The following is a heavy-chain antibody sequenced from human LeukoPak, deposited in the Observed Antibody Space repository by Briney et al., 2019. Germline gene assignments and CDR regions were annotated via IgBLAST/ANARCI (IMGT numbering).Heavy chain of an antibody. CDR3: ATGLRLYYFDH. D-gene: IGHD4-17*01. CDR1: GFTFSSYW. V-gene: IGHV3-7*01. CDR2: IKQDGSEK. J-gene: IGHJ4*02. Sequence: GGSLRLSCAASGFTFSSYWMSWVRQAPGKGLEWVANIKQDGSEKYYVDSVKGRFTISRDNAKNSLYLQMNSLRAEDTAVYYCATGLRLYYFDHWGQGTLVTVSS.